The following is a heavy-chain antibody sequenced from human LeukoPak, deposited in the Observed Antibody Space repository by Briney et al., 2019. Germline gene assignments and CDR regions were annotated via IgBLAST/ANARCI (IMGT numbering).Heavy chain of an antibody. D-gene: IGHD3-10*01. V-gene: IGHV3-30*18. Sequence: PGGSLRLSCAASGFTFGSYGVYWVRQAPGKGLEWVAVISYDGSNKYYADSVKGRFTISRDNSKNTLYLQMNSLRAEDTAVYYCAKDFGSWAPDYWGQGTLVTVSS. J-gene: IGHJ4*02. CDR2: ISYDGSNK. CDR3: AKDFGSWAPDY. CDR1: GFTFGSYG.